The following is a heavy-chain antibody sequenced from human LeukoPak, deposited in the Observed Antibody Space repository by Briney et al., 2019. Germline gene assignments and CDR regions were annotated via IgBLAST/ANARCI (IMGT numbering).Heavy chain of an antibody. J-gene: IGHJ4*02. CDR3: ARHRAYSSSSPFDY. Sequence: KPSETLSLTCTVSGGSVSSSTYYWGWIRQPPGKGLEWIGYIYYTGSTNYNPSLKSRVTMFVDMSKNQFSLRLSSVTAADTAVYYCARHRAYSSSSPFDYWGQGTLVTVSS. CDR1: GGSVSSSTYY. V-gene: IGHV4-61*05. D-gene: IGHD6-6*01. CDR2: IYYTGST.